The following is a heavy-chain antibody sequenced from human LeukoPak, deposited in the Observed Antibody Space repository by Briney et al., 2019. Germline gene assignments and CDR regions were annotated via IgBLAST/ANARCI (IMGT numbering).Heavy chain of an antibody. D-gene: IGHD2-21*02. Sequence: SETLSLTCAVDGESFGGYYWTWIRQSPRKGLEWIGEINHFGTANYNPSLKSRITLSVDTSKRQFSLSLKSVTAADAAIYYCARGGNVLVVTQKKKKPFDYWGQGTLVAVYS. CDR2: INHFGTA. V-gene: IGHV4-34*01. CDR3: ARGGNVLVVTQKKKKPFDY. J-gene: IGHJ4*02. CDR1: GESFGGYY.